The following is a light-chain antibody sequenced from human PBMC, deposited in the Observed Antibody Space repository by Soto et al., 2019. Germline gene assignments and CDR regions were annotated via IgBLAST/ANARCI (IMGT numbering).Light chain of an antibody. Sequence: GDRLSSTSRTSQSIGTFLNWYQQKPGEAPNLLIHTSFTLYSGVPSRFSGTGSGTDFTLTISSLQPEDFATCFCQQAINDEPSLGEGTKVDNK. CDR2: TSF. V-gene: IGKV1-39*01. CDR1: QSIGTF. J-gene: IGKJ4*02. CDR3: QQAINDEPS.